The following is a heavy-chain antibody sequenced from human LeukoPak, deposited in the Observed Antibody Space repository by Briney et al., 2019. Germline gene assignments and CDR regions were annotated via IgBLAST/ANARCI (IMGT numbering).Heavy chain of an antibody. D-gene: IGHD6-13*01. CDR3: ARDASSSWSNYYYYGMDV. J-gene: IGHJ6*04. V-gene: IGHV3-33*08. CDR2: IWYDGSNK. CDR1: GFTFSNAW. Sequence: GGSLRLSCAASGFTFSNAWMSWVRQAPGKGLEWVAVIWYDGSNKYYADSVKGRFTISRDNSKNTLYLQMNSLRAEDTAVYYCARDASSSWSNYYYYGMDVWGKGTTVTVSS.